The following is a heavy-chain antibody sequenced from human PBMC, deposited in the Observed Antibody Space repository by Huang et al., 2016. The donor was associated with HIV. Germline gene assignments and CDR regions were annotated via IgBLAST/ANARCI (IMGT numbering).Heavy chain of an antibody. D-gene: IGHD1-20*01. CDR1: GGSIDGHH. CDR2: IHTTGST. V-gene: IGHV4-4*07. Sequence: QVQLQESGPGLVKPSETLSLTCTVSGGSIDGHHWSWIRQTPEKGLEWMGTIHTTGSTHHNPSLKRRLTMSVDASKNQVSVNLTSVTAADTAVYYCARDEDNWNDAPSTFDYWGQGTLVTVSS. J-gene: IGHJ4*02. CDR3: ARDEDNWNDAPSTFDY.